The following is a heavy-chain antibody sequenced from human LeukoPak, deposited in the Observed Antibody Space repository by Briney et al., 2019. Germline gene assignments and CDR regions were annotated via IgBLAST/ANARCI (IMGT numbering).Heavy chain of an antibody. CDR2: ISYDGSNK. D-gene: IGHD6-19*01. J-gene: IGHJ3*02. Sequence: PGGSLRLSCAASGFTFSSYAMHWVRQAPGKGLEWVAVISYDGSNKFYADSVKGRFTISRDNSKNTLYLQMNSLRAEDTAVYYCAREARGWIDAFDIWGQGTMATVSS. CDR3: AREARGWIDAFDI. CDR1: GFTFSSYA. V-gene: IGHV3-30*04.